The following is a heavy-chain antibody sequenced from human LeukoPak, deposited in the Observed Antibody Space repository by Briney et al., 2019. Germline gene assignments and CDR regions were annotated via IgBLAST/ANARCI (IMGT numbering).Heavy chain of an antibody. V-gene: IGHV3-48*03. CDR1: GFTFSSYE. CDR2: ISSSGSTI. Sequence: VGSPRLSCAASGFTFSSYEMNWVRQAPGKGLEWVSYISSSGSTIYYADSVKGRFTISRDNAKNSLYLQMNSLRAEDTAVYYCARDLGAAAVLFDYWGQGTLVTVSS. CDR3: ARDLGAAAVLFDY. D-gene: IGHD6-13*01. J-gene: IGHJ4*02.